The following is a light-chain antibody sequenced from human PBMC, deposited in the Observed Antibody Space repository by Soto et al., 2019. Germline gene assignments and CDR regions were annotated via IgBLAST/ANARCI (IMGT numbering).Light chain of an antibody. J-gene: IGKJ1*01. CDR2: HAS. CDR1: LPISNY. Sequence: DIQMTQSPSSLSASVGDRVTITCRASLPISNYLAWYQQEPGKIPNLLIYHASSLETGVPSRFSGSGSGTEFTLTISSLQPDDFATYYCQQYNTFWTFGQGTKVDI. V-gene: IGKV1-5*01. CDR3: QQYNTFWT.